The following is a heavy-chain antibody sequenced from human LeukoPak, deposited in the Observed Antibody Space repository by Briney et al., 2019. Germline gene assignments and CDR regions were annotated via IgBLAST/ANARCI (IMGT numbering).Heavy chain of an antibody. V-gene: IGHV3-33*01. CDR2: IWYDGSNI. CDR1: GFTFSSYG. CDR3: ARDFYTGMFDY. Sequence: PGGSLRLSCAASGFTFSSYGFHWLRQAPGKGLEGVAVIWYDGSNIHYAESVKGRFTISRDNSRDTLYLHMNSLRPEDTAVYYCARDFYTGMFDYWGQGTLVTVSS. D-gene: IGHD3-10*02. J-gene: IGHJ4*02.